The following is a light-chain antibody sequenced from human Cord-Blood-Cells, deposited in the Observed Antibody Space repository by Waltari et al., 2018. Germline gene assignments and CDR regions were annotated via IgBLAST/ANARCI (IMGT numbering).Light chain of an antibody. V-gene: IGLV2-14*01. CDR2: EVS. J-gene: IGLJ3*02. Sequence: QSALTQPASVSGSPGQSSTLPCPGTSSDVGGYNYVYWYQQHPGNAPKLMIYEVSSRPSGVSNRCSGSKSGNTASLTISGLQAEDEADYYCSSYTSSSTLVFGGGTKLTVL. CDR3: SSYTSSSTLV. CDR1: SSDVGGYNY.